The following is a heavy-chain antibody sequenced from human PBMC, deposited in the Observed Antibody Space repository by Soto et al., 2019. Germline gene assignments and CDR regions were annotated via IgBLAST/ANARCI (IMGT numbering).Heavy chain of an antibody. CDR1: GYTFTSYG. CDR3: ARDGPDTTLAIIDY. J-gene: IGHJ4*02. V-gene: IGHV1-18*04. Sequence: QVQLVQSGAEVKKPGASVKVSFKSSGYTFTSYGISWVRQAPGQGPEWMGWISGYTANTNYAQRFQGRVNMTTDTSTSKAYMELRSLRSDDTAMYYCARDGPDTTLAIIDYWGQGTMVTVSS. CDR2: ISGYTANT. D-gene: IGHD5-18*01.